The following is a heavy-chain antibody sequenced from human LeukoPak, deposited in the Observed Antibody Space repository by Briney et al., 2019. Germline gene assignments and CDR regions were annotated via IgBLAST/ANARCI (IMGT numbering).Heavy chain of an antibody. CDR1: GGSISSSSYY. D-gene: IGHD3-16*02. V-gene: IGHV4-39*07. CDR2: IYYSGST. J-gene: IGHJ4*02. Sequence: PSETLSLTCTVSGGSISSSSYYWGWIRQPPGKGLEWIGSIYYSGSTYYNPSLKSRVTISVDTSKNQFSLKLSSVTAADTAVYYCARSAYYDYVWGSYRYSPFDYWGQGTLVTVSS. CDR3: ARSAYYDYVWGSYRYSPFDY.